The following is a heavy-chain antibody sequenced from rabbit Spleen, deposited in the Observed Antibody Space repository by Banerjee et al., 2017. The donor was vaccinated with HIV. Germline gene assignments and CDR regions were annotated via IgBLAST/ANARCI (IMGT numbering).Heavy chain of an antibody. CDR2: AYAGSSGST. J-gene: IGHJ6*01. Sequence: QEQLVESVGGLVKPGASLTLTCKASGFSFSRGYDMCWVRQAPGKGLEWVACAYAGSSGSTYSATWAKGRFTISKTSSTTVTLQMTSLTAADTATYFCARDAGTSFSTYGMDLWGQGTLVTVS. V-gene: IGHV1S45*01. CDR1: GFSFSRGYD. CDR3: ARDAGTSFSTYGMDL. D-gene: IGHD8-1*01.